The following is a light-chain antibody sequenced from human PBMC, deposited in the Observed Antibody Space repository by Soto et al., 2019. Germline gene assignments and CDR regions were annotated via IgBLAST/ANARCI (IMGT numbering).Light chain of an antibody. V-gene: IGKV1-9*01. Sequence: DIQLTQSPSFLSASVGDRVTITCRASQGISSYSAWYQQKPGKAPNLLIYAASTLQSGVPSRFSGSESGTEFTLTISSLQSEDFAVYYCQQYNNWPKMFGQGTKVDIK. CDR3: QQYNNWPKM. J-gene: IGKJ1*01. CDR1: QGISSY. CDR2: AAS.